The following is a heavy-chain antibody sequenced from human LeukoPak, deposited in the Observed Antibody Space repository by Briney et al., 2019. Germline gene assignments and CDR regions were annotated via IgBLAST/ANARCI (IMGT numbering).Heavy chain of an antibody. Sequence: GGSLRLSCAAPGFTFSSYAMSWVRQAPGKGLEWVSDISGSGGSTYYADSVKGRFTVSRDNSQKTLYLQMNSLRAEDTAVYYCAKTPRSSGYYAFDIWGQGTMVTVSS. CDR2: ISGSGGST. CDR3: AKTPRSSGYYAFDI. CDR1: GFTFSSYA. J-gene: IGHJ3*02. D-gene: IGHD3-22*01. V-gene: IGHV3-23*01.